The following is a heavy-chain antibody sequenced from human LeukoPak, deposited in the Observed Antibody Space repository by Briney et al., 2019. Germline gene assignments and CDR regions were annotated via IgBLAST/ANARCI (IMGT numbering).Heavy chain of an antibody. CDR2: ICYSGST. CDR3: VKDRGNHVTDY. Sequence: SETLSLTCTVSGGSISSSTCYWGWIRQPPGKGLEWIGTICYSGSTYYNPSLKSRVTMSVDTSKNQFSLKLSSVTAADTAVYYCVKDRGNHVTDYWGQGTLVTVSS. CDR1: GGSISSSTCY. J-gene: IGHJ4*02. V-gene: IGHV4-39*07. D-gene: IGHD1-14*01.